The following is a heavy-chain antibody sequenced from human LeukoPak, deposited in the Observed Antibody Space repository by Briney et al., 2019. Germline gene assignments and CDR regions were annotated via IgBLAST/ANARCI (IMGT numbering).Heavy chain of an antibody. CDR3: AKGTGSSSSYFDY. D-gene: IGHD6-6*01. V-gene: IGHV3-23*03. Sequence: GGSLRLSCAASGFTFSSYAMSWVRQAPGKGLEWVSVIYSGGSTYYADSVKGRFTISRDNSKNTLYLQMNSLRAEDTAVYYCAKGTGSSSSYFDYWGQGTLVTVSS. J-gene: IGHJ4*02. CDR2: IYSGGST. CDR1: GFTFSSYA.